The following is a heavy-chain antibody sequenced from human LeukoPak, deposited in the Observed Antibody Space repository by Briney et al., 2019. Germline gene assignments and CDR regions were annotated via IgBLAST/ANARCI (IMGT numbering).Heavy chain of an antibody. CDR1: GSIFDDFT. CDR3: VKGDEDSPTIFYH. CDR2: INWDGGST. J-gene: IGHJ4*02. Sequence: GESLRLSCATSGSIFDDFTIHWVRQVPGKGLEWVCLINWDGGSTYYADSVKGRFTISRDNSKHSLYLQMDSLTTEDTALYYCVKGDEDSPTIFYHWGGGTVVTVSS. V-gene: IGHV3-43*01. D-gene: IGHD2-15*01.